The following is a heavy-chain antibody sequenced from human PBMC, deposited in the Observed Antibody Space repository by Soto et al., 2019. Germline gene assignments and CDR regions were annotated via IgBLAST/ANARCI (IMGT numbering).Heavy chain of an antibody. V-gene: IGHV4-38-2*02. D-gene: IGHD2-8*01. Sequence: NPSETLSLTCAVSGYSISSGYYWGWIRQPPGKGLEWIGSIYHSGSTYYNPSLKSRVTISVDTSKNQFSLKLSSVTAADTAVYYCAREIGHGANTANPMDDWGQGTTVTVSS. CDR1: GYSISSGYY. J-gene: IGHJ6*02. CDR2: IYHSGST. CDR3: AREIGHGANTANPMDD.